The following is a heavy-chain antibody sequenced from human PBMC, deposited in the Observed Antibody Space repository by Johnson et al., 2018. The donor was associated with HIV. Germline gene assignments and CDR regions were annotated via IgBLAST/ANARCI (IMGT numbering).Heavy chain of an antibody. Sequence: QVQLVESGGGVVQPGGSLGLSCAASGFNFGNYAMHWVRQAPGKGLEWVAFIRYDGSNKYYADSVKGRFTISRDNSKNTLYLQMNSLRAEDTAVYYCASSGYCSGGSCYRWHAFDIWGQGTMVTVSS. J-gene: IGHJ3*02. CDR2: IRYDGSNK. CDR1: GFNFGNYA. CDR3: ASSGYCSGGSCYRWHAFDI. V-gene: IGHV3-30*02. D-gene: IGHD2-15*01.